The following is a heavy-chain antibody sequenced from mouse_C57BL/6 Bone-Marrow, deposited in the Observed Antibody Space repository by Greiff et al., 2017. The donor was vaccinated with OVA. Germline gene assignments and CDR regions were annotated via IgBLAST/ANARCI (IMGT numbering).Heavy chain of an antibody. CDR2: GQGLEWIG. CDR1: YTFSRRVH. V-gene: IGHV1-87*01. Sequence: QVQLQQSGPELARPWASVKISCQAFYTFSRRVHFAFRDTNYWMQWVKQRPGQGLEWIGAIYPGHGDTCYIQKFNGKATLTADKSSSTAYVQLSSLTSEDSAVYYCAWGTMITTRDTYYFDYWGQGTTLTVSS. D-gene: IGHD2-4*01. CDR3: SEDSAVYYCAWGTMITTRDTYYFDY. J-gene: IGHJ2*01.